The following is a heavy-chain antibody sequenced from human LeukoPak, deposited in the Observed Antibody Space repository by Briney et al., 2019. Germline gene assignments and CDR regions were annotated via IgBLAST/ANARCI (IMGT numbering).Heavy chain of an antibody. V-gene: IGHV3-21*01. D-gene: IGHD5-18*01. Sequence: GGSLRLSCAASGFTFSSYSMNWVRQAPGKGLEWVSSISTSSSYIYYADSLKGRFTISRHNAKNLLYLQMNSLRAEDTAVYYCARTSDKPMVLTTDFDYWGQGTLVTVSS. CDR3: ARTSDKPMVLTTDFDY. J-gene: IGHJ4*02. CDR1: GFTFSSYS. CDR2: ISTSSSYI.